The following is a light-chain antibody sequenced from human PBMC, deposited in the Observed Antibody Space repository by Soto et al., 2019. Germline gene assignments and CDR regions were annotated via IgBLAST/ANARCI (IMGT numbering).Light chain of an antibody. V-gene: IGKV3-15*01. CDR3: QLYNNWPPLT. CDR1: QSVSTK. J-gene: IGKJ4*01. Sequence: EIVMTQSPATLSVSPGERATLSCRASQSVSTKLAWYQQKPGQAPRLLIYGASTRATGIPARFSGSGSGTQFTLTISSLQSEDFAVYYCQLYNNWPPLTFGGGTKVEIK. CDR2: GAS.